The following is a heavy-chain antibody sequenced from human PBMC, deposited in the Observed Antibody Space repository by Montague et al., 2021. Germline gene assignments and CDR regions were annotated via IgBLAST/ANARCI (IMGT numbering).Heavy chain of an antibody. V-gene: IGHV6-1*01. J-gene: IGHJ5*02. CDR1: GDSDCVVELT. Sequence: CAISGDSDCVVELTRKSVEHSSALGPHCLGRTYFRSEWYNEYAISVKSRITVNPDTSKNQFSLLLNSVTPEDTAVYYCARGWQKRFDPWGQGTLVTVSS. D-gene: IGHD5-24*01. CDR3: ARGWQKRFDP. CDR2: TYFRSEWYN.